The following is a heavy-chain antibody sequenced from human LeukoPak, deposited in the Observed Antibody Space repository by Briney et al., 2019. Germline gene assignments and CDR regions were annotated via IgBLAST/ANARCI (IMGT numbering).Heavy chain of an antibody. CDR1: GYTFTSYG. Sequence: ASVKVSCKASGYTFTSYGISWVRQAPGQRLEWLGWINPGNGDTKYSQNFQGRVTVTSDTSAATAYVELNSLTSEDTAVYYCARERRHCRVNCYSVYYYALDVWGQGTTVTVSS. CDR2: INPGNGDT. J-gene: IGHJ6*02. V-gene: IGHV1-3*01. CDR3: ARERRHCRVNCYSVYYYALDV. D-gene: IGHD2-15*01.